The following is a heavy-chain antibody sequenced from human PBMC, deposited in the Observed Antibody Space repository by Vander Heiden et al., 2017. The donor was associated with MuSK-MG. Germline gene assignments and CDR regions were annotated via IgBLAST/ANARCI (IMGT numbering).Heavy chain of an antibody. Sequence: QVQLQESGPGLVKPSQTLSLTCTVSGDSLNSGGFYWSWIRQPARKGLEWIGRIHTSGSTRYNPSLKSRVTMSADTSKNQISLNLSSVTAADTAVYYCARRTEMNYYGLDVWGQGTTVTASS. CDR3: ARRTEMNYYGLDV. CDR2: IHTSGST. J-gene: IGHJ6*02. CDR1: GDSLNSGGFY. V-gene: IGHV4-61*02.